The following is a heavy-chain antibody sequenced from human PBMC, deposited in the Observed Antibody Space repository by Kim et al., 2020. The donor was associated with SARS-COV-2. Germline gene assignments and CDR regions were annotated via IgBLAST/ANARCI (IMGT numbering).Heavy chain of an antibody. J-gene: IGHJ2*01. V-gene: IGHV1-2*02. D-gene: IGHD3-3*01. Sequence: ASVKVSCKASGYTFTGYYMHWVRQAPGQGLEWMGWINPNSGCTNYAQKFQGRVTMTRDTSISTAYMELSRLRSDDTAVYYCARVKGVGYFDLWGRGTLVTVSS. CDR2: INPNSGCT. CDR1: GYTFTGYY. CDR3: ARVKGVGYFDL.